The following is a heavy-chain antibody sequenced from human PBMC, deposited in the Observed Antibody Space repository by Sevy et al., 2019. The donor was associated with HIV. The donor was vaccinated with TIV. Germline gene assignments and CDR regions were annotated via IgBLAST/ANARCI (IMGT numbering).Heavy chain of an antibody. J-gene: IGHJ2*01. CDR1: GYTFTGYY. Sequence: ASVKVSCKASGYTFTGYYMHWVRQAPGQGLEWMGRINPNSGGTNYAQKFQGRVTMTRDTSISTAYMELSRLRSDDTAVYYCARDPRYCTNGVCSYWYFDLWGRGTLVTVSS. CDR2: INPNSGGT. D-gene: IGHD2-8*01. V-gene: IGHV1-2*06. CDR3: ARDPRYCTNGVCSYWYFDL.